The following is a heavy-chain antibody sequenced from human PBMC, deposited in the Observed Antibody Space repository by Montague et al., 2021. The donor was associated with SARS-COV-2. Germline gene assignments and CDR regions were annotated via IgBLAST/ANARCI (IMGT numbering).Heavy chain of an antibody. V-gene: IGHV4-61*02. D-gene: IGHD5-18*01. CDR1: GASIDTGNHY. CDR2: IYSSGST. J-gene: IGHJ2*01. Sequence: TLSLTCRVSGASIDTGNHYWTWIRQSAGKGLEWIGRIYSSGSTNSRPFLKSRVTISLDTSKNQFSLWLSSVTAADTAVYYCARDPGYTSFTRWYFDLWGPGTLVTVSS. CDR3: ARDPGYTSFTRWYFDL.